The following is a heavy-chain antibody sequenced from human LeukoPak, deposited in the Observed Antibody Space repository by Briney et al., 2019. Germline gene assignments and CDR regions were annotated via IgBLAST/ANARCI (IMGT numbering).Heavy chain of an antibody. D-gene: IGHD6-19*01. CDR3: ARNFRDPRLDFDY. V-gene: IGHV1-69*04. Sequence: ASVKVSCKASGGTFSSYAISWVRQAPGQGLEWMGRIIPILGIANYAQKFQGRVTITADKSTSTAYMELRSLRSDDTAVYYCARNFRDPRLDFDYWGQGTLVTVSS. J-gene: IGHJ4*02. CDR2: IIPILGIA. CDR1: GGTFSSYA.